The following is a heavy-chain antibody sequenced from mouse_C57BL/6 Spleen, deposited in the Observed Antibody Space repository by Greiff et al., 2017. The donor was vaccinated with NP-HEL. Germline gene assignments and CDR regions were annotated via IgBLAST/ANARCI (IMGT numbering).Heavy chain of an antibody. J-gene: IGHJ1*03. V-gene: IGHV1-54*01. Sequence: VQLQQSGAELVRPGTSVKVSCKASGYAFTNYLIEWVKQRPGQGLEWIGVINPGSGGTNYNEKFKGKATLTADKSSRTAYMQLSSLTSEDSAVYFCARGGSGYWYFDVWGTGTTVTVSS. CDR2: INPGSGGT. CDR1: GYAFTNYL. D-gene: IGHD1-1*01. CDR3: ARGGSGYWYFDV.